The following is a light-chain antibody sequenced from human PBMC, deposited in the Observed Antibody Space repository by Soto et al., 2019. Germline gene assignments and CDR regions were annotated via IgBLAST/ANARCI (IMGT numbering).Light chain of an antibody. CDR2: DVS. V-gene: IGLV2-14*01. J-gene: IGLJ1*01. Sequence: QSVLTPPASVSGSPGQSITISCTGTTSDIGGYSFVSWYQQHPGKAPKLIIYDVSHRPSGVSTRFSGFKSGNTASLTISGLQAEDEADYYCSSYRSSNSPFVFGTGTKVTVL. CDR3: SSYRSSNSPFV. CDR1: TSDIGGYSF.